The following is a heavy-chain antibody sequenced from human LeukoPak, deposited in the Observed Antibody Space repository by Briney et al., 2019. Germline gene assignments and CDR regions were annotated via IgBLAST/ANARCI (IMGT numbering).Heavy chain of an antibody. D-gene: IGHD2-8*01. J-gene: IGHJ4*02. CDR1: GGSNSSSTYY. Sequence: RPSETLSLTCTVSGGSNSSSTYYWGWIRQPPEKGLEWIGTIYYSGSTYYNPSLKSRVTISVDTSKNQFSLKLSSVPAADTAVYCCASHRGGCLDYWGQGTLVTVST. CDR2: IYYSGST. V-gene: IGHV4-39*01. CDR3: ASHRGGCLDY.